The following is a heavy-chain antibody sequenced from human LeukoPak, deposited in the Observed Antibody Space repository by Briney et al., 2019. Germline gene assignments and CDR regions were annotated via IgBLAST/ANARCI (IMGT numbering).Heavy chain of an antibody. CDR2: ISSSSNSI. V-gene: IGHV3-48*01. D-gene: IGHD4-17*01. CDR1: GFTFTSYS. Sequence: GGSLRLSCAASGFTFTSYSMNWVRQAPGKGLEWVSYISSSSNSIYYADSVKGRFTISRDNSKNTLYLQMNSLRAEDTAVYYCAREPATVTTAPYFDYWGQGTLVTVSS. CDR3: AREPATVTTAPYFDY. J-gene: IGHJ4*02.